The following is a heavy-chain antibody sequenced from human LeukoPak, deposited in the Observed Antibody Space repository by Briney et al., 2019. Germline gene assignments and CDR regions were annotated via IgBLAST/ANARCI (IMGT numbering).Heavy chain of an antibody. D-gene: IGHD5-18*01. CDR1: GYSFTSYW. J-gene: IGHJ4*02. CDR2: IDPSDSYT. CDR3: ARHRRGYSYGYDS. V-gene: IGHV5-10-1*01. Sequence: GESLKISCKGSGYSFTSYWISWVPQMPGKGLEWMGRIDPSDSYTNYSPSFQGHVTISADKSISTAYLQWSSLKASDTAMYYCARHRRGYSYGYDSWGQGTLVTVSS.